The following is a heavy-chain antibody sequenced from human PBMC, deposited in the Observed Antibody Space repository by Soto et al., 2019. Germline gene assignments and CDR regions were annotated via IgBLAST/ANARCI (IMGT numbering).Heavy chain of an antibody. CDR1: GFTFSSYS. J-gene: IGHJ6*02. D-gene: IGHD6-13*01. V-gene: IGHV3-48*02. Sequence: GGSLRLSCAASGFTFSSYSMNWVRQAPGKGLEWVSYISSSSTIYYADSVKGRFTISRDNAKNSLYLQMNSLRDEDTAVYYCAREGRGSSWYQIYYYYGMDVWGQGTTVTVSS. CDR2: ISSSSTI. CDR3: AREGRGSSWYQIYYYYGMDV.